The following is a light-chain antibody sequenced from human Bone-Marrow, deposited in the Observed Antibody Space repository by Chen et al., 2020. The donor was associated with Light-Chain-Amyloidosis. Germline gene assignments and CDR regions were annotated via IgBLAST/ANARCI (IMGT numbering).Light chain of an antibody. CDR3: QVWDRSSDRPV. V-gene: IGLV3-21*02. CDR2: DDS. Sequence: SYVLTQPSSVSVAPGQTATIACGGNNIGSTSLHWYQQTPDQAPLLVVYDDSDRPSGIPERLSGSNSGNTATLTISRVEAGDEADYYCQVWDRSSDRPVFGGGTKLTVL. CDR1: NIGSTS. J-gene: IGLJ3*02.